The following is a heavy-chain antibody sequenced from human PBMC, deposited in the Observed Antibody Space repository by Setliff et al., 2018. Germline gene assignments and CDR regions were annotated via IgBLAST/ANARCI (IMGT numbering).Heavy chain of an antibody. CDR2: ISGSGSTT. CDR1: GFTFSSYE. D-gene: IGHD2-21*02. Sequence: GGSLRLSCAASGFTFSSYEMNWVRQAPGKGLEWVSYISGSGSTTYYADSVKGRFTISRDNAKNSLFLQMNSLRAEDTAIYYCARNWATAQHYYYGMDVWGQGTTVTVSS. V-gene: IGHV3-48*03. CDR3: ARNWATAQHYYYGMDV. J-gene: IGHJ6*02.